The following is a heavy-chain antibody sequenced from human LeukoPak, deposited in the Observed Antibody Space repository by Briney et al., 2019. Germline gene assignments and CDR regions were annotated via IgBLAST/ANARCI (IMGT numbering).Heavy chain of an antibody. D-gene: IGHD1-7*01. CDR1: GYSISSGYY. CDR3: ARVLGNWNYLFPFDY. CDR2: IYHSGST. J-gene: IGHJ4*02. V-gene: IGHV4-38-2*02. Sequence: SETLSLTCTVSGYSISSGYYWGWIRQPPGKGLEWIGRIYHSGSTYYNPPLKSRVTISVDTSKNQFSLKLSSVTAADTAVYYCARVLGNWNYLFPFDYWGQGTLVTVSS.